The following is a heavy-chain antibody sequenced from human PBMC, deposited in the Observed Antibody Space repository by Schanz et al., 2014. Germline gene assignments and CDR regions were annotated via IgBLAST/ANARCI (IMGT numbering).Heavy chain of an antibody. V-gene: IGHV3-74*02. CDR1: GFTFTNYA. Sequence: EVHLLESGGGLVPPGGSLRLSCAASGFTFTNYAMSWVRQAPGKGLEWVSRIKSDGSSTSYADSVKGRFTISRDNAKNTLYLQMNSLRAEDTAVYYCARGGPAYYFDDWGQGTLVTVSS. J-gene: IGHJ4*02. CDR3: ARGGPAYYFDD. CDR2: IKSDGSST.